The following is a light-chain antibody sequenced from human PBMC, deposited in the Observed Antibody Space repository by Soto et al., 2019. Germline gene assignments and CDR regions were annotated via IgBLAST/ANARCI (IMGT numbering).Light chain of an antibody. J-gene: IGKJ5*01. CDR1: QSARSS. CDR3: QQYNNWPST. Sequence: EVMMTQSPATLSVSPGERATLSCRASQSARSSLGWYQQKPGQAPSLLIYDVSIRATGIPARFNGSGSGTEFTLTISSLQSEDSAVYYCQQYNNWPSTFGQGTRLEI. CDR2: DVS. V-gene: IGKV3-15*01.